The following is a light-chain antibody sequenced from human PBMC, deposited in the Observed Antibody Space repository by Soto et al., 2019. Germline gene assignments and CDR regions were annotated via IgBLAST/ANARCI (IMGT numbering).Light chain of an antibody. CDR1: QSINGN. CDR2: DAS. CDR3: QQRSNWPLT. V-gene: IGKV3-11*01. J-gene: IGKJ4*01. Sequence: EIVMTQSPATVSVSLGGRVTLSCRASQSINGNLAWYQQKPGQAPRLLIYDASNRATGIPARFSGSGSGTDFTLTISSLEPEDFAVYYCQQRSNWPLTFGGGTKVEIK.